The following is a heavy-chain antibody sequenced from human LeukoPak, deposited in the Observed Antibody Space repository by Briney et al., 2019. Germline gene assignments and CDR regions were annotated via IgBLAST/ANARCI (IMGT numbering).Heavy chain of an antibody. J-gene: IGHJ6*03. V-gene: IGHV4-38-2*02. CDR1: GYSISSGYY. D-gene: IGHD1-1*01. CDR3: AGGTEGYYMDV. CDR2: IYHSGST. Sequence: SKTLSLTCTVSGYSISSGYYWGWIRQPPGKGLEWIGSIYHSGSTYYNPSLKSRVTISVDTSKNQFSLKLSSVTAADTAVYYCAGGTEGYYMDVWGKGTTVTVSS.